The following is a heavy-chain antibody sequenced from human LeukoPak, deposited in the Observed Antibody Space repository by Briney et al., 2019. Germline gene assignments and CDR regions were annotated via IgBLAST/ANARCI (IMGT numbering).Heavy chain of an antibody. V-gene: IGHV5-51*01. D-gene: IGHD4-11*01. Sequence: GGPLKFSCQGSGSPFTNYWIAWARQLPGKGLKWMGIIDPGNTDTKYSPSFQGQVTISASKSISTAYLQWSSLKASDTAMYYCARQGDDYDAFDIWGQGTMVTVSS. CDR1: GSPFTNYW. CDR3: ARQGDDYDAFDI. J-gene: IGHJ3*02. CDR2: IDPGNTDT.